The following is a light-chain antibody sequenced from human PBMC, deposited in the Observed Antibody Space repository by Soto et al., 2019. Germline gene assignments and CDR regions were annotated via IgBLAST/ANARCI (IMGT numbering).Light chain of an antibody. V-gene: IGKV3D-20*02. J-gene: IGKJ1*01. Sequence: EFVLTQSPGTLSLSPGERATLSCRASQTVRNNYLAWYQQKPGQAPRLLIYDASSRATGIPDRFSGGGSGTDFTLNISNLAPEDFGVYYCHQRQSWPRTFGQGTKVDIK. CDR3: HQRQSWPRT. CDR2: DAS. CDR1: QTVRNNY.